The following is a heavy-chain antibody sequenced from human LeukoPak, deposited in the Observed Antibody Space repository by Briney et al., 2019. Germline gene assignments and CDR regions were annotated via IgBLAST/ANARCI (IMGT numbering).Heavy chain of an antibody. V-gene: IGHV3-23*01. CDR2: ISVSGDNT. D-gene: IGHD3-16*02. CDR3: VYYAYVWGSYPGDS. CDR1: GFTFRNYA. J-gene: IGHJ4*02. Sequence: GSLRPSCAASGFTFRNYAMSWVRQAPGKGLEWVSGISVSGDNTKYADSVKGRFTISRDNPKNTLFLQMNSLRAEDAAVYYCVYYAYVWGSYPGDSWGQETLVTVSS.